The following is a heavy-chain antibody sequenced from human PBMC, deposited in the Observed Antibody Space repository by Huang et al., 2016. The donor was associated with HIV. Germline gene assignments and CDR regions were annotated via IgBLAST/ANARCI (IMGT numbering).Heavy chain of an antibody. Sequence: QESGPGLVKPSQTLSLTCTVSGDSIRSGGYYWTWIRQSPAKGLEWIGYIYYSGSSDYNPSLKSRVSISSDAFKNRVSLKLKSVTVADTAVYYCARAPATHSVFFYWGQGTLVTVSA. CDR1: GDSIRSGGYY. CDR3: ARAPATHSVFFY. D-gene: IGHD3-3*01. J-gene: IGHJ4*02. CDR2: IYYSGSS. V-gene: IGHV4-30-4*08.